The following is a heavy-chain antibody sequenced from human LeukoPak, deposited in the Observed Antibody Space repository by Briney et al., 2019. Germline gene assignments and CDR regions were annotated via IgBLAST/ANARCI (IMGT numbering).Heavy chain of an antibody. V-gene: IGHV4-30-2*01. CDR1: GGSISSGGYY. CDR2: IYHSGST. CDR3: ARITDRTIFGEIMHGFDI. D-gene: IGHD3-3*01. J-gene: IGHJ3*02. Sequence: SETLSLTCTVSGGSISSGGYYWSWIRQPPGTGLEWIGYIYHSGSTYYNPSLKSRVTISVDRSKNQFSLKLSSVTAADTAVYYCARITDRTIFGEIMHGFDIWGQGTPVTVSS.